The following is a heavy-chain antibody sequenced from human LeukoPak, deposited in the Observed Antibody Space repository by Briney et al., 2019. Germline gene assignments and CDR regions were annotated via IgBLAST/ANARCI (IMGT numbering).Heavy chain of an antibody. CDR1: GFTVRSNS. V-gene: IGHV3-53*04. CDR3: ARAYDSSGYWPEYFHH. D-gene: IGHD3-22*01. CDR2: IYGGGST. Sequence: PGGSLRLSCAASGFTVRSNSMSWVRQAPGKGLEWVSIIYGGGSTYYADSVNGRFTISRHNSQNTLFLQMNSLRTEDTAVYYCARAYDSSGYWPEYFHHWGQGTLVTVSS. J-gene: IGHJ1*01.